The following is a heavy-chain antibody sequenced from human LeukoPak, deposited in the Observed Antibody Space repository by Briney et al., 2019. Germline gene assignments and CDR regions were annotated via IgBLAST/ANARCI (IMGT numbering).Heavy chain of an antibody. J-gene: IGHJ4*02. D-gene: IGHD6-6*01. CDR1: GGSISSYY. V-gene: IGHV4-59*12. CDR3: ARLDTTIAARDY. CDR2: IYHSGST. Sequence: SSETLSLTCTVSGGSISSYYWSWIRQPPGKGLEWIGYIYHSGSTYYNPFLKSRVTISVDRSKNQFSLKLSSVTAADTAVYYCARLDTTIAARDYWGQGTLVTVSS.